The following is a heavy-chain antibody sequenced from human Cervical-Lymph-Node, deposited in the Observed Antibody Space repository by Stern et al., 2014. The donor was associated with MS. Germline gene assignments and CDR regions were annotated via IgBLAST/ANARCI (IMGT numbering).Heavy chain of an antibody. CDR2: IYPGDSDT. D-gene: IGHD6-19*01. CDR3: ARWEVAADY. Sequence: VQLVESGAEVKKPGESLKISCKGSGFSFTGYWIGWVRQMPGKRLEWMGMIYPGDSDTRYSPSFQGQVTMSVDKSISTAYLQWISLKASDTAMYYCARWEVAADYWGQGTPVTVSS. V-gene: IGHV5-51*03. CDR1: GFSFTGYW. J-gene: IGHJ4*02.